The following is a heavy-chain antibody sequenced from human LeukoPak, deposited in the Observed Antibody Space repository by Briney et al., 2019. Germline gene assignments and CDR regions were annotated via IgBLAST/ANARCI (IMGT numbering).Heavy chain of an antibody. Sequence: GGSLRLSCAASGFTFSSYSMSWVRQAPGKGLEWVSSISSSSSYIYYADSVKGRFTISRDNAKNSLYLQMNSLRAEDTAVYYCARDWPTIAAAGTIPEYFQHWGQGTLVTVSS. V-gene: IGHV3-21*01. CDR1: GFTFSSYS. D-gene: IGHD6-13*01. CDR3: ARDWPTIAAAGTIPEYFQH. J-gene: IGHJ1*01. CDR2: ISSSSSYI.